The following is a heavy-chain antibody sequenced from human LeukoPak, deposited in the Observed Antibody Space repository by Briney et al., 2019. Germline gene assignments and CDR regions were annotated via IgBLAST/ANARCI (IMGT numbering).Heavy chain of an antibody. J-gene: IGHJ4*02. D-gene: IGHD2-2*01. CDR1: GFTFSTYG. Sequence: PGGSLKLSCAASGFTFSTYGMHWVRQAPGQGLEWVALIRYDGNNKYYADFVKGRFTISRDNSRKTLYLHMNSLRTENTAVYYCAKIEGKYQLANVPDHWGQGTLVTVSS. V-gene: IGHV3-30*02. CDR2: IRYDGNNK. CDR3: AKIEGKYQLANVPDH.